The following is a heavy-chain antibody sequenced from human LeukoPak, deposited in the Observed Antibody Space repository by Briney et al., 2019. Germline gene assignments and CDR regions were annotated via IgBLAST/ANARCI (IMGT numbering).Heavy chain of an antibody. Sequence: SETLSLTCTVSGASISSYYWGWIRQPPGKGLEWIGSIYYSGSTYYNPSLKSRVTISVDTSKNQFSLKLSSVTAADTAVYYCARLTSSWFDPWGQGTLVTVSS. V-gene: IGHV4-39*01. CDR2: IYYSGST. CDR3: ARLTSSWFDP. CDR1: GASISSYY. J-gene: IGHJ5*02. D-gene: IGHD1-14*01.